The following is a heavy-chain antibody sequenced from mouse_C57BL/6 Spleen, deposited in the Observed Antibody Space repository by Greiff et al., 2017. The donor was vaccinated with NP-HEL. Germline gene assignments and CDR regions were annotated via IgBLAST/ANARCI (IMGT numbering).Heavy chain of an antibody. CDR3: ARSNDGYYFDY. D-gene: IGHD2-3*01. Sequence: QVQLQQSGPELVKPGASVKISCKASGSAFSSSWLTWVKQRPGKGLAWIGRLYPGDGDTNYNGKFKGKATLTADKSSSTAYMQLSSLTSEDSAVYFCARSNDGYYFDYWGQGTTLTVSS. CDR1: GSAFSSSW. CDR2: LYPGDGDT. V-gene: IGHV1-82*01. J-gene: IGHJ2*01.